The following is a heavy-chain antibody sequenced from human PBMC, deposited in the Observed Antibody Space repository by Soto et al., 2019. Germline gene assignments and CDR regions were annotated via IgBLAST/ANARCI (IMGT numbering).Heavy chain of an antibody. Sequence: SETLSLTCAVYGGSFSGYSWTWIRQPPGKGLEWIGEINHRGSTNYNPSLKSRVTISVDTSKNQFSLKLSSVTAADTAVYYCRADYRSSADYFYYNMDVWGQGTTVTVSS. CDR3: RADYRSSADYFYYNMDV. J-gene: IGHJ6*02. V-gene: IGHV4-34*01. CDR2: INHRGST. D-gene: IGHD6-6*01. CDR1: GGSFSGYS.